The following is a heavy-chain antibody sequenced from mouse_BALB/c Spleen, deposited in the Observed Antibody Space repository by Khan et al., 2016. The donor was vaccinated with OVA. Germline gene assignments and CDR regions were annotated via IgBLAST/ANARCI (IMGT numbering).Heavy chain of an antibody. CDR1: GFSLTTYG. D-gene: IGHD2-10*01. Sequence: VQLQESGPGLAAPSQSLSITCTISGFSLTTYGVHWVRQPPGKGLEWLVVIWSDGTTNYNSALKSRLTITKDNSQSQVFLRMNSLQTDDTAIYFCARQPYYHYNIMDYWGQGTSDTGSS. CDR3: ARQPYYHYNIMDY. V-gene: IGHV2-6-1*01. J-gene: IGHJ4*01. CDR2: IWSDGTT.